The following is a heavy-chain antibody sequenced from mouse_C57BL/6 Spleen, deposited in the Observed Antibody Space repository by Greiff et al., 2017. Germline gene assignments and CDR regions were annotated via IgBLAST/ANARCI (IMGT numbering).Heavy chain of an antibody. CDR2: IDPSDSYT. J-gene: IGHJ4*01. CDR1: GYTFTSYW. Sequence: QVQLQQPGAELVRPGTSVKLSCKASGYTFTSYWMHWVKQRPGQGLEWIGVIDPSDSYTNYNQQFKGKATLTVDTSSSTACMQLSSLTSENSAVYYGARDTTVVAVYYAMDYWGQGTSVTVAS. D-gene: IGHD1-1*01. CDR3: ARDTTVVAVYYAMDY. V-gene: IGHV1-59*01.